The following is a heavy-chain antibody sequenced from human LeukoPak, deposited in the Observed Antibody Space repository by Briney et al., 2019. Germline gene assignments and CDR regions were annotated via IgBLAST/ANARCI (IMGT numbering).Heavy chain of an antibody. CDR2: IYTSGST. Sequence: PSETLSLTCTVSGGSISSGSYYWSWIRQPAGKGLEWIGRIYTSGSTNYNPSLKRRVTISVDTSKNQFSLKLSSVPAADTAVYYCARGREYYCGGDCYSSPSFDYWGQGTLVTVSS. J-gene: IGHJ4*02. CDR3: ARGREYYCGGDCYSSPSFDY. D-gene: IGHD2-21*02. CDR1: GGSISSGSYY. V-gene: IGHV4-61*02.